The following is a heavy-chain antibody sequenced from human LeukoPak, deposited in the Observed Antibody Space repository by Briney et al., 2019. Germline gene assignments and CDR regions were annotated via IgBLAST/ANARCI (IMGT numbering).Heavy chain of an antibody. D-gene: IGHD3-10*01. CDR2: ISSSSSTI. V-gene: IGHV3-48*04. Sequence: GGSLRLSCAASGFTFSSYSMNWVRQAPGKGLEWVSYISSSSSTIYYADSVKGRFTISRDNAKNSLYLQMNSLRAEDTAVYYCARVYGSGSYVVDYWGQGTLVTVSS. CDR3: ARVYGSGSYVVDY. J-gene: IGHJ4*02. CDR1: GFTFSSYS.